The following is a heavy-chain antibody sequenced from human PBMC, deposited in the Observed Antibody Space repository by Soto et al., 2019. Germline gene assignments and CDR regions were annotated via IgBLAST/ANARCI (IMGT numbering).Heavy chain of an antibody. CDR2: IYYSGST. J-gene: IGHJ4*02. CDR1: GGSISSSSYY. D-gene: IGHD3-22*01. V-gene: IGHV4-39*01. CDR3: ARPVDSSGYYYSGFDY. Sequence: SETLSLTCTVSGGSISSSSYYWGWIRQPPGKGLEWIGSIYYSGSTYYNPSLKSRVTISVDTSKNQFSLKLSSVTAADTAVYSCARPVDSSGYYYSGFDYWGQGTLVTVSS.